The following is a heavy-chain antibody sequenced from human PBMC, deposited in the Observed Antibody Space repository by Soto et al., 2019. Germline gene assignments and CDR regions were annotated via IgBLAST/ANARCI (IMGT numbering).Heavy chain of an antibody. V-gene: IGHV1-69*12. CDR1: GVTFSSYA. Sequence: QVQLVQSGAEVKKPGSSVKVSCKASGVTFSSYAISWVRQAPGQGLEWMGVIIPIFGTANYAQKSQGRVTITADECTSTAYMELSSLRSEDTAVYYCARDGGYCISTSCYEEGYFDLWGRGTLVTVSS. D-gene: IGHD2-2*01. J-gene: IGHJ2*01. CDR3: ARDGGYCISTSCYEEGYFDL. CDR2: IIPIFGTA.